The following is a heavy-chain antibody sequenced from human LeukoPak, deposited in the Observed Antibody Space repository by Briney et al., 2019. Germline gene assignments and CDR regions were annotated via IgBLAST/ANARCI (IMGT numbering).Heavy chain of an antibody. D-gene: IGHD3-22*01. CDR2: IVVGSGNT. CDR3: AADPRADYYDSSGYYYGGDNWFDP. J-gene: IGHJ5*02. CDR1: GFTFTSSA. V-gene: IGHV1-58*01. Sequence: SVKVSCKASGFTFTSSAVQRVRQARGQRLEWIGWIVVGSGNTNYAQKFQERVTITRDMSTSTAYMELSSLRSEDTAVYYCAADPRADYYDSSGYYYGGDNWFDPWGQGTLVTVSS.